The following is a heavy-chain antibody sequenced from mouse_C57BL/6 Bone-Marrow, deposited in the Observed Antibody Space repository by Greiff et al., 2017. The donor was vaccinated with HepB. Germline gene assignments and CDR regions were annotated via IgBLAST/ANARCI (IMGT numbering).Heavy chain of an antibody. D-gene: IGHD1-1*01. CDR2: IWSDGST. CDR3: ARQGGYGSSYWYFDV. V-gene: IGHV2-6-1*01. CDR1: GFSLTSYG. J-gene: IGHJ1*03. Sequence: QVQLQQSGPGLVAPSQSLSITCTVSGFSLTSYGVHWVRQPPGKGLEWLVVIWSDGSTTYNSALKSRLSISKDNSKSQVFLKMNSLQTDDTAMYYCARQGGYGSSYWYFDVWGTGTTVTVSS.